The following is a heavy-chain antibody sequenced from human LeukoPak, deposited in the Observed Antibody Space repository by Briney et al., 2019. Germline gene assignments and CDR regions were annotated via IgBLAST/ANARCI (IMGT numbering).Heavy chain of an antibody. CDR1: GFTFSSYG. Sequence: PGGSLRLSCAASGFTFSSYGMHWVRQAPGRGLEWVAFIRYDGSNKYYVDSVKGRFTISRDNSKNTLYLQMNSLRAEDTAVYYCARWLRGIADEDGVDVWGQGTTVTVSS. D-gene: IGHD6-13*01. CDR2: IRYDGSNK. V-gene: IGHV3-30*02. J-gene: IGHJ6*02. CDR3: ARWLRGIADEDGVDV.